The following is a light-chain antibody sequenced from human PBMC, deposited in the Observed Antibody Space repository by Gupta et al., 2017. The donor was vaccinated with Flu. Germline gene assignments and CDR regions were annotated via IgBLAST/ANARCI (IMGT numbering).Light chain of an antibody. J-gene: IGKJ1*01. CDR3: QQSYSTPLFGT. V-gene: IGKV1-39*01. Sequence: DIQMTQSPSSLSASVGDRVTITCRASQSISSYLNWYQQKPGKAPKLLIYAASSLQSGVPSRFSGSGSGTDFTLTISSLQPEDFATYYCQQSYSTPLFGTFGQGTKVEIK. CDR2: AAS. CDR1: QSISSY.